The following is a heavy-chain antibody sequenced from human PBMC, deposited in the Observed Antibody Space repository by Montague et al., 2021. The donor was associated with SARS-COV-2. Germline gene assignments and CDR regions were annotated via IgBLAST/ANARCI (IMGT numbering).Heavy chain of an antibody. CDR3: ARYGSYFEH. D-gene: IGHD1-26*01. CDR2: IYYDGST. CDR1: GGSIRGYY. Sequence: SETLSLTCTVSGGSIRGYYWSWIRQTPGKGPGWIGYIYYDGSTNYNPSLKSRVTMSVDSSKNQFSLRLSSVTAADTAVYYCARYGSYFEHWGQGTLVTVPS. J-gene: IGHJ4*02. V-gene: IGHV4-59*03.